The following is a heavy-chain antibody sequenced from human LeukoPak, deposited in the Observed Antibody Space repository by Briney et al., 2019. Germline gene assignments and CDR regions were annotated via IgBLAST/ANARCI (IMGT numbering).Heavy chain of an antibody. Sequence: PSETLSLTCTVTGGSISSYYWSWIRQPPGKGLEWIGYIYYSGSTNYNPSLKSRVSISIDTSKSQFSLKVSSVTAADTAVYYCARGSPLDWYFDLWGRGTLVSVSS. CDR2: IYYSGST. CDR3: ARGSPLDWYFDL. CDR1: GGSISSYY. J-gene: IGHJ2*01. V-gene: IGHV4-59*01.